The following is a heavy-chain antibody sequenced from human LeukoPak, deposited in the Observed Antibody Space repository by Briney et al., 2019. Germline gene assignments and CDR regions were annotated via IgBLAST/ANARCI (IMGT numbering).Heavy chain of an antibody. CDR3: ARSGFGELSHPIMYYFDY. J-gene: IGHJ4*02. D-gene: IGHD3-10*01. CDR2: IYYSGST. CDR1: GGSISSGGYY. V-gene: IGHV4-31*03. Sequence: SETLSLTCTVSGGSISSGGYYWSWIRQHPGKGLEWIGYIYYSGSTYYNPSLKSRVTISVDTSKNQFSLKLSSVTAADTAVYYCARSGFGELSHPIMYYFDYWGQGTLVTVSS.